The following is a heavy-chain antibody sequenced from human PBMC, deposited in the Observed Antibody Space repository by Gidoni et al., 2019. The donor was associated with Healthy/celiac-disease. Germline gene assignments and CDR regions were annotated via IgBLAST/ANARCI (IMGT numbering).Heavy chain of an antibody. CDR3: ARRGGGDYDFDY. CDR2: INHSGST. J-gene: IGHJ4*02. Sequence: QVQLPESGPGLVKPSGALSLPCAVSGGSISSSNWWSWVRQPPGKGLEWIGEINHSGSTNYKPSLKSRVTISVDKSKNQFSLKLSSVTAADTAVYYCARRGGGDYDFDYWGQGTLVTVSS. V-gene: IGHV4-4*02. CDR1: GGSISSSNW. D-gene: IGHD4-17*01.